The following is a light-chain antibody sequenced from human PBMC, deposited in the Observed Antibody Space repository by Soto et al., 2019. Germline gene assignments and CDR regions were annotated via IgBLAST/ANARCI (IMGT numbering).Light chain of an antibody. V-gene: IGKV3-20*01. Sequence: EIVLTQSPGTLSSSPGARVTLSCRASQSVSDSHLAWFQQKPGQAPRLLIYDASRQATGIPDRFSGSGSGRELPLTFCRLEPEDVGAYYCAQYDSQEWPVGQGGKVAIE. J-gene: IGKJ1*01. CDR3: AQYDSQEWP. CDR2: DAS. CDR1: QSVSDSH.